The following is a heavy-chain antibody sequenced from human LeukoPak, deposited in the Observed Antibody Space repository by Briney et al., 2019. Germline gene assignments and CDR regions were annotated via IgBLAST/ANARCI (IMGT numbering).Heavy chain of an antibody. CDR1: GYTFTSYD. J-gene: IGHJ6*02. CDR2: MNPNSGNT. Sequence: GASVKVSCKASGYTFTSYDINWVRQATGQGLEWMGWMNPNSGNTGYAQKFQGRATMTRNTSISTAYMELSSLRSEDTAVYYCARAGAVAATYYYYGMDVWGQGTTVTVSS. CDR3: ARAGAVAATYYYYGMDV. D-gene: IGHD2-15*01. V-gene: IGHV1-8*01.